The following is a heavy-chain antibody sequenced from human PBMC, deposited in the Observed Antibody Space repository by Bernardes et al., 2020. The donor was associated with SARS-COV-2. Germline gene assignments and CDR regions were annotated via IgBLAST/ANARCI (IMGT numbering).Heavy chain of an antibody. CDR1: GYTFTSYG. V-gene: IGHV1-18*01. J-gene: IGHJ5*02. CDR3: VTVVGYSYGGGWFDP. CDR2: ISADNGNT. D-gene: IGHD5-18*01. Sequence: ASVKVCWKASGYTFTSYGISWVRQAPGQGLEWMGWISADNGNTNYAQKFQGRVTMTTDTSTSTAYMELRSLRSDDTAVYYCVTVVGYSYGGGWFDPWGQGTLVTVSS.